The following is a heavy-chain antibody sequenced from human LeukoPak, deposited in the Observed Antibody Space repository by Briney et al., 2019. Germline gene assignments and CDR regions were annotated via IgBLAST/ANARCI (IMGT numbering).Heavy chain of an antibody. CDR3: ARQGDIVVVPAAMDWFDP. D-gene: IGHD2-2*01. Sequence: SETLSLTCAVYGGSFSGYYWSWIRQPPGKGLEWFGEINHSGSTNYNPSLKSRVTISVDTSKNQFSLKLSSVIAADTAVYYCARQGDIVVVPAAMDWFDPWGQGTLVTVSS. CDR1: GGSFSGYY. J-gene: IGHJ5*02. V-gene: IGHV4-34*01. CDR2: INHSGST.